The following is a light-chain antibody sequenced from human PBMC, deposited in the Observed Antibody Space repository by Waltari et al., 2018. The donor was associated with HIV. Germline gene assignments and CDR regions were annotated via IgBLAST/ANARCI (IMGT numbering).Light chain of an antibody. CDR2: DSN. J-gene: IGLJ2*01. CDR1: GSNIGHNS. CDR3: ATWDGSLSIDVV. Sequence: QSVFTHPPSVSAAQGRKVTISCFGLGSNIGHNSVSWYQHLPGTAPKLLIYDSNKRPSGIPDRFSGSTSGTSATLGITGLQTGDEADYYCATWDGSLSIDVVFGGGTKLTVL. V-gene: IGLV1-51*01.